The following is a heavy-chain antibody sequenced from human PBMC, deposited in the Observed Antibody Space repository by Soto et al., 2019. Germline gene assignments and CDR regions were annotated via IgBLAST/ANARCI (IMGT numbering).Heavy chain of an antibody. Sequence: PSETLSLTCAVSGYSFSSAYYWGWIRQPPGKGLEWIGSIYHSGSTYYNPSLKSRVTISVDTSKNQFSLKLSSVTAADTAVYYCARGRITMIVVVNWYFDLWGRGTLVT. V-gene: IGHV4-38-2*01. D-gene: IGHD3-22*01. J-gene: IGHJ2*01. CDR3: ARGRITMIVVVNWYFDL. CDR1: GYSFSSAYY. CDR2: IYHSGST.